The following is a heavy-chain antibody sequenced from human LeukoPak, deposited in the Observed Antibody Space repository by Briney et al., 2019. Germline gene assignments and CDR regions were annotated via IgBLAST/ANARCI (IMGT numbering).Heavy chain of an antibody. CDR3: ATDSYVSGSYYRLFY. Sequence: PGGSLRLSCEASGFTFGTFWMSWVRQAPGKGLEWVANIKQGGSEKNYVDSVKGRFTIARDDAKNSLYLQMNNLRAEDTAIYYCATDSYVSGSYYRLFYWGQGTLVTVSS. D-gene: IGHD3-10*01. V-gene: IGHV3-7*01. CDR1: GFTFGTFW. CDR2: IKQGGSEK. J-gene: IGHJ4*02.